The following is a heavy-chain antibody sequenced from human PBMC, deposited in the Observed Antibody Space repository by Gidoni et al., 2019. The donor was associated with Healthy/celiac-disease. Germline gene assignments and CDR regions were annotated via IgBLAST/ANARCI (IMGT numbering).Heavy chain of an antibody. CDR1: GSTFSGYG. CDR3: ARAEIVATITIDY. J-gene: IGHJ4*02. V-gene: IGHV3-33*01. CDR2: IGYDGSNK. Sequence: QVQLVESGGGVVQPGRSLRLSCAASGSTFSGYGMHWVRQAPGKGLGWVEVIGYDGSNKDYAYAVKGRCTISRDNSKNKLYLQMNSLRAEDKDVYYCARAEIVATITIDYWGQGTLVTVSS. D-gene: IGHD5-12*01.